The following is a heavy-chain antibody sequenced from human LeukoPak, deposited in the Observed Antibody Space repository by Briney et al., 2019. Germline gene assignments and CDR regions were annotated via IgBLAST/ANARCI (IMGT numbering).Heavy chain of an antibody. Sequence: PGGSLRLSCAGSGFIFNNYAMHWVRQPPGKGLEWVSGISWNSGSIDYADSVKGRFTISRDNAKNSLYLQMNGLRADDTALYYCTRPAYYYGMDVWGQGTTVTVSS. J-gene: IGHJ6*02. CDR2: ISWNSGSI. CDR3: TRPAYYYGMDV. V-gene: IGHV3-9*01. CDR1: GFIFNNYA.